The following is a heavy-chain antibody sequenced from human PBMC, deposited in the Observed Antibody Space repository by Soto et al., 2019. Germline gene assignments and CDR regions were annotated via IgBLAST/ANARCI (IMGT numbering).Heavy chain of an antibody. Sequence: SETLSLTCTVSGGSINSGDYYWSWIRQPPGKGLEWIGYIYYSGSTYYNPSLKSRVTISVDTSKNQFSLKLSSVTAADTAVYYCARVGSSIATRPFDYWGQGTLVTVS. D-gene: IGHD6-6*01. CDR1: GGSINSGDYY. CDR3: ARVGSSIATRPFDY. V-gene: IGHV4-30-4*01. J-gene: IGHJ4*02. CDR2: IYYSGST.